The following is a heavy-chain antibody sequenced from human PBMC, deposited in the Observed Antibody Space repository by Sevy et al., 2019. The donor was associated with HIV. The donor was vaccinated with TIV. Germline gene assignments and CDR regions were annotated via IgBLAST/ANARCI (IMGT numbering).Heavy chain of an antibody. V-gene: IGHV3-30*04. CDR1: GFTFSNFA. D-gene: IGHD3-10*01. J-gene: IGHJ4*02. CDR3: ARGTQTQMIRGFLFDY. CDR2: ISNDGTKK. Sequence: GGSLRLSCVASGFTFSNFAMHWVRQSPGKGLEWVAVISNDGTKKYYSDSVEGRFTISRDTSKATLYLQMNSLRTEDTALYYCARGTQTQMIRGFLFDYWCQGTLVTVSS.